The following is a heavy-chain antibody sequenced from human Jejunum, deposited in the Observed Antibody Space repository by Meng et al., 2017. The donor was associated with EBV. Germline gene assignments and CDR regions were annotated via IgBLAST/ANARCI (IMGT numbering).Heavy chain of an antibody. CDR1: GGSFSDYY. J-gene: IGHJ5*02. V-gene: IGHV4-34*01. CDR2: INHGGGA. D-gene: IGHD3-10*01. CDR3: ARLGGYASGTYYPIDP. Sequence: QVQLQHWGAGLLKPSETLSLTCAVYGGSFSDYYWTWIRQPPGKGLEWIGEINHGGGAIYNPSLKSRVTISVDTSKNQFSLKLSSVTAADTAVYYCARLGGYASGTYYPIDPWGQGTLVTVSS.